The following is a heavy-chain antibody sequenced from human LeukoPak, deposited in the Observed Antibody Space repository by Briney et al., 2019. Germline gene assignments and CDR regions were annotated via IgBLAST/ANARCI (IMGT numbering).Heavy chain of an antibody. J-gene: IGHJ4*02. D-gene: IGHD3-22*01. CDR2: IRYDGSNK. CDR3: AKDYYYDSSGYLPFDY. V-gene: IGHV3-30*02. Sequence: GGSLRLSCAASGFIFSSFGMHWVRQAPGKGLEWVAFIRYDGSNKYNADSVKGRFTISRDNSKNTLYLQMNSLRAEDTAVYYCAKDYYYDSSGYLPFDYWGQGTLVTVSS. CDR1: GFIFSSFG.